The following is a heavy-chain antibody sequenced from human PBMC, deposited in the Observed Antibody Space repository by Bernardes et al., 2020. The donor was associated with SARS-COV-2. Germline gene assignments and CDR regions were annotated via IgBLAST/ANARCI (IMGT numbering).Heavy chain of an antibody. CDR2: TSYRSKRNY. CDR1: GDSVSSNSAV. Sequence: SQTLSLTCAISGDSVSSNSAVWHWIRQSPSRGLEWLGRTSYRSKRNYDYAVSVKSRITISPDTSKNQFSLELTSVTPEDTAVYYCARGANYAMGVWGQGTTVTVSS. CDR3: ARGANYAMGV. V-gene: IGHV6-1*01. J-gene: IGHJ6*02.